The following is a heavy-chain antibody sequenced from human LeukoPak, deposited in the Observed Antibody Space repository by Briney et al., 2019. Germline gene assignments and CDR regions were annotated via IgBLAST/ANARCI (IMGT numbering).Heavy chain of an antibody. CDR3: AREFGYSSSGREGGFYYYGMDV. V-gene: IGHV3-33*08. J-gene: IGHJ6*02. D-gene: IGHD6-6*01. CDR2: IWYDGSNK. CDR1: GFSFNSDW. Sequence: GGSLRLSCAASGFSFNSDWMDWVRQAPGKGLEWVAVIWYDGSNKYYADSVKGRFTISRDNSKNTLYLQMNSLRAEDTAVYYCAREFGYSSSGREGGFYYYGMDVWGQGTTVTVSS.